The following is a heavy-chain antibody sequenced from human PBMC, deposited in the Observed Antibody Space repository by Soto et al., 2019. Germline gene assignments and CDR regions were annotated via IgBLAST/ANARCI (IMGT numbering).Heavy chain of an antibody. Sequence: ASVKVSCKASGYTFTSYDINWVRQATGQGLERLGWMNPNSGNTGYAQKFQGRVTMTRNTSISTAYMELSSLRSEDTAVYYCARGDGCSGGSCYPNYNWFDPWGQGTLVTVSS. CDR3: ARGDGCSGGSCYPNYNWFDP. J-gene: IGHJ5*02. D-gene: IGHD2-15*01. CDR2: MNPNSGNT. CDR1: GYTFTSYD. V-gene: IGHV1-8*01.